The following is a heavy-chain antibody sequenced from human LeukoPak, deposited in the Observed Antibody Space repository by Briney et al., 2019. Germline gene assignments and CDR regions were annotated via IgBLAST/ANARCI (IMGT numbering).Heavy chain of an antibody. V-gene: IGHV1-69*06. CDR2: IIPIFGTA. D-gene: IGHD6-13*01. CDR3: ATGTVSSSWLGIFDF. CDR1: GGTFSSYA. Sequence: GASVKVSCKASGGTFSSYAISWVRQAPGQGLEWMGGIIPIFGTANYAQKFQGRVTITAHKSTSTAYMELSSLTSDDTALYYCATGTVSSSWLGIFDFWGQGTLVTVSS. J-gene: IGHJ4*02.